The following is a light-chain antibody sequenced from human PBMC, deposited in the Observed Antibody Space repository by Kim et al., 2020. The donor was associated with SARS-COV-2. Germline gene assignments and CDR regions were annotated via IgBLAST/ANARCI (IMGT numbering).Light chain of an antibody. V-gene: IGLV1-44*01. Sequence: GQRVTISCSGSSSNIGSNNVNWYQHLPGTAPKLLIYSNNQRPSGVPDRFSGSKSDTSASLAISGLQSEDETDDYCAAWDDSLDAWVFGGGTKLTVL. CDR3: AAWDDSLDAWV. CDR2: SNN. CDR1: SSNIGSNN. J-gene: IGLJ3*02.